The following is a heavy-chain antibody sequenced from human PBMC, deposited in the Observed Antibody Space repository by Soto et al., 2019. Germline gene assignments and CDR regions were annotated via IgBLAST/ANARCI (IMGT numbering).Heavy chain of an antibody. Sequence: SETLSLTCTVSGGSISSSSYYWGWIRQPPGKGLEWIGSIYYSGSTYYNPSLKSRVTISVDTSKNQFSLKLSSVTAADTAVYYCARQLKTDTAMVTDWYFDLWGRGTLVTAPQ. CDR1: GGSISSSSYY. CDR2: IYYSGST. J-gene: IGHJ2*01. D-gene: IGHD5-18*01. CDR3: ARQLKTDTAMVTDWYFDL. V-gene: IGHV4-39*01.